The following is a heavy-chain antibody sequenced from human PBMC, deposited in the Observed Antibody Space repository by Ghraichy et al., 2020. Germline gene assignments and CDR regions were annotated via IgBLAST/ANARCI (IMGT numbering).Heavy chain of an antibody. J-gene: IGHJ4*02. CDR3: TTDPGGRWGGDY. D-gene: IGHD2-8*02. Sequence: GGSLRLSCAASGLTFTNAWITWVRQAPGKGLEWVGLINSKTDGGTTDYAAPVKGRFTISSDDSKTTLYLKMNSLKTEDTAVYYCTTDPGGRWGGDYWGQGTLVTVSS. V-gene: IGHV3-15*01. CDR1: GLTFTNAW. CDR2: INSKTDGGTT.